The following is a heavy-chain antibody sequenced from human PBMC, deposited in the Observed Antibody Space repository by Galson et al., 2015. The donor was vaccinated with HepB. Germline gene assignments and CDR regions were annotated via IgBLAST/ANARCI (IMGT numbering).Heavy chain of an antibody. CDR1: GFTSSSYA. V-gene: IGHV3-23*01. CDR2: ISSSGGSR. Sequence: SLRLSCAASGFTSSSYAMSWVRQAPGKGLEWVSGISSSGGSRVYADSVKGRFTISRDNAKNSLYLQMNSLRAEDTAVYYCARDPTQGGGAIVVVPAAVYYFDYWGQGTLVTVSS. CDR3: ARDPTQGGGAIVVVPAAVYYFDY. D-gene: IGHD2-2*01. J-gene: IGHJ4*02.